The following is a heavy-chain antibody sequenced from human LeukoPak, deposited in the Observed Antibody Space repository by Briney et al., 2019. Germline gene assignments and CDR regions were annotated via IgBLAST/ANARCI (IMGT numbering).Heavy chain of an antibody. CDR2: INPNSGGT. CDR3: ASFPGNYYDSSGYRH. D-gene: IGHD3-22*01. V-gene: IGHV1-2*02. J-gene: IGHJ4*02. Sequence: ASVKVSCKASGYTFTGYYMHWVRQAPGQGLEWMGWINPNSGGTNYAQKFQGRVTMTRDTSISTAYMELSRLRSDDTAVYYCASFPGNYYDSSGYRHWGQGTLATVSS. CDR1: GYTFTGYY.